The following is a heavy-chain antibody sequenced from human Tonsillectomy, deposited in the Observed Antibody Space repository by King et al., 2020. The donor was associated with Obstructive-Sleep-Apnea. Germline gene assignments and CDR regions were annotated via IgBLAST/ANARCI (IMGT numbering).Heavy chain of an antibody. CDR2: ISYDGSNK. CDR3: ARADWFVELLLNLDY. D-gene: IGHD3-10*01. J-gene: IGHJ4*02. CDR1: A. Sequence: AMHWVRQAPGKGLEWVAVISYDGSNKYYADSVKGRFTISRDNSKNTLYLQMNSLRAEDTAVYYCARADWFVELLLNLDYWGQGTLVTVSS. V-gene: IGHV3-30-3*01.